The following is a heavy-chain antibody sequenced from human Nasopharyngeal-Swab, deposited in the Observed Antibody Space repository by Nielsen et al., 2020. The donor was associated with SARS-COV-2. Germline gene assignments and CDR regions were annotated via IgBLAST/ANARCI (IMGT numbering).Heavy chain of an antibody. V-gene: IGHV3-33*01. D-gene: IGHD3-3*01. CDR2: IWYDGSNI. J-gene: IGHJ4*02. CDR1: GFTFSSYG. Sequence: GESLKISCVASGFTFSSYGMHWVRQAPGKGLEWVAVIWYDGSNIYYTDSVKGRFTVSRDNSKNTLSLQMNSLRAEDTAVYYCAREPQYDFWSGHYPKGYFDYWGQGTLVTVSS. CDR3: AREPQYDFWSGHYPKGYFDY.